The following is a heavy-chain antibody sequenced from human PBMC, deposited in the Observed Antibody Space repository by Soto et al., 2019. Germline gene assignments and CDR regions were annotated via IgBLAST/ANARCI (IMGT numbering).Heavy chain of an antibody. CDR1: GFIFSDYY. CDR3: AGRYNYDSSGLDP. V-gene: IGHV3-11*01. D-gene: IGHD3-22*01. Sequence: GGSLRLSCAASGFIFSDYYMSWVRQAPGKGLEWVSYISPSGSSIYYADSVKGRFTISRDNAENSLFLQMNSLRAEDTAIYYCAGRYNYDSSGLDPWGQGTLVTVSS. J-gene: IGHJ5*02. CDR2: ISPSGSSI.